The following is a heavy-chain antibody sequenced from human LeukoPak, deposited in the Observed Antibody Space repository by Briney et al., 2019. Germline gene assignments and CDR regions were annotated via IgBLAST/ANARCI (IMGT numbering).Heavy chain of an antibody. CDR3: AKDLTTGYCLDY. CDR1: GFTFSSYG. D-gene: IGHD3-9*01. J-gene: IGHJ4*02. CDR2: IRYDGNSK. Sequence: PGGSLRLSCAASGFTFSSYGMHWVRQAPARGLEWVAFIRYDGNSKYYGDSVEGRFTISRDDSKSTLYLQMNSLRAEDTAVYYCAKDLTTGYCLDYWGQGILVTVSS. V-gene: IGHV3-30*02.